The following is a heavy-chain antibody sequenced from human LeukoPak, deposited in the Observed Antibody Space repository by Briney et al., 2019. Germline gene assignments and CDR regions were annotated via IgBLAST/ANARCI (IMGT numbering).Heavy chain of an antibody. J-gene: IGHJ6*02. CDR3: ARDQATMIRNGFDV. Sequence: GGSLRLSCAASGFTFSSYSMNWVRQAPGKGLEWVSVIYGGGKTYYADSVKGRFTLSRDDSKNMLFLQTNSLRVEDTAVYYCARDQATMIRNGFDVWGQGTAVTVSS. V-gene: IGHV3-53*01. D-gene: IGHD3-10*01. CDR2: IYGGGKT. CDR1: GFTFSSYS.